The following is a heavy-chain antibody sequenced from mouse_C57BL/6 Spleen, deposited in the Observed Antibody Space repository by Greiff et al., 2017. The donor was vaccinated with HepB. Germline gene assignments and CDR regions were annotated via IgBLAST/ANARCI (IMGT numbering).Heavy chain of an antibody. D-gene: IGHD1-1*01. CDR3: AREVYYYGSSYDY. V-gene: IGHV1-54*01. CDR2: INPGSGGT. J-gene: IGHJ2*01. CDR1: GYAFTNYL. Sequence: QVQLKQSGAELVRPGTSVKVSCKASGYAFTNYLIEWVKQRPGQGLEWIGVINPGSGGTNYNEKFKGKATLTADKSASTAYMQLSSLTSEDSAVYFCAREVYYYGSSYDYWGKGTTLTVSS.